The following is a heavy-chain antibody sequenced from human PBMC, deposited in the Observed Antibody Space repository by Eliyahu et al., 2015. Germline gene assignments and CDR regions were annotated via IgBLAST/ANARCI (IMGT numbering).Heavy chain of an antibody. V-gene: IGHV3-74*01. D-gene: IGHD6-19*01. Sequence: SLRLSCAASGFTFSSYWMHWVRQAPGKGLVWVSRINVDGSMIHYADSVKGRFTISRDNAKNTLFLQMNSLRADDTAVYYCARDGLITVAGVDFDSWGQGTLVTVSS. CDR1: GFTFSSYW. CDR3: ARDGLITVAGVDFDS. J-gene: IGHJ4*02. CDR2: INVDGSMI.